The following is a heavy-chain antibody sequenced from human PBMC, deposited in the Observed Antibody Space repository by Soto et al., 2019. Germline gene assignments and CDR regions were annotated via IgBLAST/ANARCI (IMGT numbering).Heavy chain of an antibody. D-gene: IGHD2-21*02. J-gene: IGHJ6*02. V-gene: IGHV3-15*01. Sequence: EVQLVESGGGLVKPGGSLRLACAASGFTFSNAWMSWVRQAPGKGLEWVGRIKSKTDGGTTDYAAPVKGRFTISRDDSQNTLYLQMNSLKTEDTAVYYCTTDNTATGYDYGMDVWGQGTTVTVSS. CDR3: TTDNTATGYDYGMDV. CDR2: IKSKTDGGTT. CDR1: GFTFSNAW.